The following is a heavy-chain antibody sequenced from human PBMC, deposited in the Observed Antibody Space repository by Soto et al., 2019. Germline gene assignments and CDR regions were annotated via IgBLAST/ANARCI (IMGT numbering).Heavy chain of an antibody. J-gene: IGHJ6*02. CDR1: GGSISSGGYS. CDR3: ARSPRIVGATYYYYGMDV. CDR2: IYHSGST. Sequence: QLQLQESGSGLVKPSQTLSLTCAVSGGSISSGGYSWSWIRQPPGKGLEWIGYIYHSGSTYYNPSLKSRVTISVDRSKNQFSLKLSSVTAADTAVYYCARSPRIVGATYYYYGMDVWGQGTTVTVSS. V-gene: IGHV4-30-2*01. D-gene: IGHD1-26*01.